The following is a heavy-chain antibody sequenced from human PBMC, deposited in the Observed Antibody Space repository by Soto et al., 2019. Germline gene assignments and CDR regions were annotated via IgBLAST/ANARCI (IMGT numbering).Heavy chain of an antibody. CDR3: ARGGDSSYYDSSGYPAAFDI. V-gene: IGHV3-74*01. CDR1: GFTFSSYW. CDR2: INRYGSST. D-gene: IGHD3-22*01. Sequence: EVQLVESGGGLVQPGGSQRLSCEGSGFTFSSYWMRWVRQAPGKGLVWVSRINRYGSSTSYADSVKGRFTISRDNAKNTVYLQMNSLRAEDTAVYYCARGGDSSYYDSSGYPAAFDIWGQGTMVTVSS. J-gene: IGHJ3*02.